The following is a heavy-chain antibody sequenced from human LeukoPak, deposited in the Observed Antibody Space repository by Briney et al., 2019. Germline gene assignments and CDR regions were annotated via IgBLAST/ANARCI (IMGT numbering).Heavy chain of an antibody. Sequence: GGSLRLSCAASGFTVSSNYMSWVRQAPGKGLEWVSVIYSGGSTYYADSVKGRFTISRDNSKNTLHLQMNSLRAEDTAVYYCARDPDYGDYSFDYWGQGTLVTVSS. D-gene: IGHD4-17*01. CDR3: ARDPDYGDYSFDY. V-gene: IGHV3-53*01. CDR2: IYSGGST. J-gene: IGHJ4*02. CDR1: GFTVSSNY.